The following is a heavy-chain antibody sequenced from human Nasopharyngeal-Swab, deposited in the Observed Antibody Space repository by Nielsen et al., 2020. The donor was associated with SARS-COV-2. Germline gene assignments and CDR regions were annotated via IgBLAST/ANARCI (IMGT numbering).Heavy chain of an antibody. D-gene: IGHD1-7*01. V-gene: IGHV4-61*01. CDR1: GGSVSRGSHY. Sequence: SETLSLTCTVSGGSVSRGSHYWTWIRQPPGKELEWIGYIFYTGNTNYNPSLESRVTMSIDTSKNQFSLKLSSVTAADTAVYYGARDRGDLRNYHFDSWGQGTQIAVSS. J-gene: IGHJ4*02. CDR2: IFYTGNT. CDR3: ARDRGDLRNYHFDS.